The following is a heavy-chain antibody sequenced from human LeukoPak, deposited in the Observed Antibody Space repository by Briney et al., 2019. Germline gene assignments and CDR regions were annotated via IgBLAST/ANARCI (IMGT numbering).Heavy chain of an antibody. J-gene: IGHJ6*04. CDR3: ARRAYYYGSGSYGMDV. CDR2: INHSGST. CDR1: GGSFSGYY. V-gene: IGHV4-34*01. D-gene: IGHD3-10*01. Sequence: SETLSLTCAVYGGSFSGYYWSWIRQPPRKGLEWIGEINHSGSTNYNPSLKSRVTISVDTSKNQFSLKLSFVTAADTAVYYCARRAYYYGSGSYGMDVWGKGTTVTVSS.